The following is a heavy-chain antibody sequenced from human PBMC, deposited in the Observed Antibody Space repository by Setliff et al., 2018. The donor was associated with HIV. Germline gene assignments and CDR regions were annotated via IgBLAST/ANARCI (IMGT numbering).Heavy chain of an antibody. V-gene: IGHV3-11*01. D-gene: IGHD1-1*01. CDR1: GFTFSDYY. CDR2: ISGSGSTI. Sequence: GGSLRLSCAASGFTFSDYYMSWIRQAPGKGLEWVACISGSGSTIYYADFVKGRFTISRDNARNSLYVQMNSLRVEDTAVYFCARVHRGGVGRQHWRSFDYWGQGTLVTVSS. J-gene: IGHJ4*02. CDR3: ARVHRGGVGRQHWRSFDY.